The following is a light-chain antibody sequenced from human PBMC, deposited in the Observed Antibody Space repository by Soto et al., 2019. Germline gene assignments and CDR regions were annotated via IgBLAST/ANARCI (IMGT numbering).Light chain of an antibody. CDR3: QTWDTGARVV. J-gene: IGLJ2*01. V-gene: IGLV4-69*01. Sequence: QPVLPQSPSASASLGASVKLTCTLSSGHSSYAIAWHQQQPEKGPRYLMKLSSDGSHSKGDGIPDRFSGSNSGAERYLTISSLQSEDEADYYCQTWDTGARVVFGGGTKVTVL. CDR1: SGHSSYA. CDR2: LSSDGSH.